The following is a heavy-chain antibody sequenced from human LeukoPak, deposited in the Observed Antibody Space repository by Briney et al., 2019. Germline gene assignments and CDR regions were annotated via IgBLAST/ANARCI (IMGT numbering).Heavy chain of an antibody. CDR3: AREMTPVPGDGFDI. Sequence: GGSLRLSCVGYGLTFSSFEMNWVRQGPGKGLEWVSYISSSGDTTYYVDSVKGRFTISRDNAKNSLYLQMNSLRVEDTAVYYCAREMTPVPGDGFDIWGQGTMVTVSS. J-gene: IGHJ3*02. CDR1: GLTFSSFE. D-gene: IGHD4-17*01. V-gene: IGHV3-48*03. CDR2: ISSSGDTT.